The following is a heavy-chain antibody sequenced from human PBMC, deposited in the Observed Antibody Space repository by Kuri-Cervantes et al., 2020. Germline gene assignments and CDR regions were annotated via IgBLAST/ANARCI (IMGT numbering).Heavy chain of an antibody. CDR1: DFTFSIYT. Sequence: GESLKISCTASDFTFSIYTMTWVRQAPGKGLEWVGRIKSKTDGGTTDYAAPVKGRFTISRDDSKNTLYLQMNSLRAEDTAVYYCAKDNVVPTAIFDYWGQGSLVTVSS. J-gene: IGHJ4*02. D-gene: IGHD2-2*01. V-gene: IGHV3-15*01. CDR3: AKDNVVPTAIFDY. CDR2: IKSKTDGGTT.